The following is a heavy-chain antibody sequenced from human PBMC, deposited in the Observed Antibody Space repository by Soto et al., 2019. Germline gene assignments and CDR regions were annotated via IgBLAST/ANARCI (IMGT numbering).Heavy chain of an antibody. V-gene: IGHV3-48*01. D-gene: IGHD3-22*01. J-gene: IGHJ4*02. CDR1: GFTFSSYS. Sequence: GGSLRLSCAASGFTFSSYSMNWVRQAPGKGLEWVSYISSSSSTIYYADSVKGRFTISRDNSENTLYLQMNSLRAEDTAVYYCAKYYYDSSGYYYEYYFDNWGQGTLVTSPQ. CDR3: AKYYYDSSGYYYEYYFDN. CDR2: ISSSSSTI.